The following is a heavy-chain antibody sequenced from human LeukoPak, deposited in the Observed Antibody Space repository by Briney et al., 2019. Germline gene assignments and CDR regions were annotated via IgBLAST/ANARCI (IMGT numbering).Heavy chain of an antibody. CDR1: GYTLTELS. D-gene: IGHD3-10*01. CDR2: FDPEDGET. J-gene: IGHJ4*02. V-gene: IGHV1-24*01. CDR3: ATAYYGSGSSFDY. Sequence: ASVKVSCKASGYTLTELSMHWVRQAPGKGLEWMGGFDPEDGETIYAQKFQGRVTMTEDTSTDTAYMELSSLRSEDTAVYYCATAYYGSGSSFDYWGQGTLVTVSS.